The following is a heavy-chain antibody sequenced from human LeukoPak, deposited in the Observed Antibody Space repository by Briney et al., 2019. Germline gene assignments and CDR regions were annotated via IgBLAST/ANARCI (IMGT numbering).Heavy chain of an antibody. CDR3: TRDGPRSSGYPEN. D-gene: IGHD3-22*01. J-gene: IGHJ4*02. CDR2: IYYSGST. Sequence: SETLSLTCTVSGGSISSYYWSWIRQPPGKGLEWIGYIYYSGSTNYNPSLKSRVTISVDTSKNQFSLKLSSVTAADTAVYYCTRDGPRSSGYPENWGQGTLVTVSS. CDR1: GGSISSYY. V-gene: IGHV4-59*12.